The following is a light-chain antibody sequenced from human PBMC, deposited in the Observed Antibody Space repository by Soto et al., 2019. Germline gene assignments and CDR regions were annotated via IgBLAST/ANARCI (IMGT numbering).Light chain of an antibody. V-gene: IGKV1-39*01. J-gene: IGKJ2*01. CDR2: AAS. CDR1: QGISTH. CDR3: QQSYTMAPYT. Sequence: IQMTQSPSSLSASVGDTVNITCRASQGISTHLNWYQQTPGKAPKLLIHAASTLHRGVPSRFSGGGSGTDFTLIISSLQPEDFATYYCQQSYTMAPYTFGQGTRLDIK.